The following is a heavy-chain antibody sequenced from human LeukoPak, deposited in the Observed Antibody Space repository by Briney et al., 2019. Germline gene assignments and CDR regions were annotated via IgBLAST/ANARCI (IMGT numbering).Heavy chain of an antibody. V-gene: IGHV4-34*01. CDR3: AREYSYGYVSY. D-gene: IGHD5-18*01. J-gene: IGHJ4*02. CDR2: INHSGST. CDR1: GGSFSGYY. Sequence: SETLSLTCAVYGGSFSGYYWSWIRQPPGKGLEWIGEINHSGSTNYNPSLKSRFTISVDTSKNQFSLKLSSVTAADTAVYYCAREYSYGYVSYWGQGTLVTVSS.